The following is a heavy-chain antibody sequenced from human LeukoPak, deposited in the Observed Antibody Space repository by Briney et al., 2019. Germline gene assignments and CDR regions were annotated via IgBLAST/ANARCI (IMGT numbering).Heavy chain of an antibody. CDR1: GFTFSSYA. CDR2: ISGSGGST. CDR3: ARGGYYYDSSGYSPFDY. V-gene: IGHV3-23*01. J-gene: IGHJ4*02. Sequence: GGSLRLSCAASGFTFSSYAMSWVRQAPGKGLEWVSAISGSGGSTYYAGSVKGRFTISRDNAKNSLYLQMNSLRAEDTALYYCARGGYYYDSSGYSPFDYWGQGTLVTVSS. D-gene: IGHD3-22*01.